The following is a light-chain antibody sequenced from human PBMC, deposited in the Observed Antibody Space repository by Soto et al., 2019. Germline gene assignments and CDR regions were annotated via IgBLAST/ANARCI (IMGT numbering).Light chain of an antibody. CDR3: QQYGRSSLT. Sequence: EIVLMQSPATLSLSPGERATLSWRASQSVGSYLAWYQHKPGQAPRLLISDASNRATGIPARFSGSGSGTDVNLTISRLDPEDFAVYYCQQYGRSSLTFGPGTKVDIK. CDR1: QSVGSY. J-gene: IGKJ3*01. V-gene: IGKV3-20*01. CDR2: DAS.